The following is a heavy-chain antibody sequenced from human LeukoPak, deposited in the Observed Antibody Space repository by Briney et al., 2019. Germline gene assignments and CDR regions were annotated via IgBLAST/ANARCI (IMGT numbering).Heavy chain of an antibody. V-gene: IGHV4-59*12. CDR3: ARDYSSSWYGSKGFDP. J-gene: IGHJ5*02. CDR1: GGSISSYY. CDR2: IYYSGST. D-gene: IGHD6-13*01. Sequence: SETLSLTCTVSGGSISSYYWSWIRQPPGKGLEWIGYIYYSGSTNYNPSLKSRVTISVDTSQNQFSLKLSSVTAADTAVYYCARDYSSSWYGSKGFDPWGQGTLVTVSS.